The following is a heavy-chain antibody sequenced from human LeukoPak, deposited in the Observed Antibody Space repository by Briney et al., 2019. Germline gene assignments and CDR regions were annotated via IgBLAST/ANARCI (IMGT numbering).Heavy chain of an antibody. CDR1: GYTFTSYG. CDR3: ARAVAARRDFDY. CDR2: ISAYNGNT. V-gene: IGHV1-18*01. J-gene: IGHJ4*02. Sequence: GASVKASCKASGYTFTSYGISWVRQAPGQGLEWMGWISAYNGNTNYAQELQGRVTMTTDTSTSTAYMELRSLRSDDTAVYYCARAVAARRDFDYWGQGTLVTVSS. D-gene: IGHD6-6*01.